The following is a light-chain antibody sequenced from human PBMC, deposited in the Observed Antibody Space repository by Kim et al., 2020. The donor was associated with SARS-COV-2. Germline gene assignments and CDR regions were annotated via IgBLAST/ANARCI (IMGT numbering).Light chain of an antibody. CDR2: RNG. CDR1: SSNIGRNI. V-gene: IGLV1-44*01. Sequence: GQRVTISCSCSSSNIGRNIVNWYHQLPGMAPKLLIYRNGQRPSGVPDRFSGSKSGTSASVAITGRQPDDEADYYCASWDDTLEGVLFGGGTSLTVL. CDR3: ASWDDTLEGVL. J-gene: IGLJ2*01.